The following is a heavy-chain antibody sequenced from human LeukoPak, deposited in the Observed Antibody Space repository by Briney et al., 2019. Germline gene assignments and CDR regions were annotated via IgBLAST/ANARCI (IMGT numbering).Heavy chain of an antibody. CDR1: GFIFSDTW. D-gene: IGHD6-19*01. J-gene: IGHJ4*02. CDR3: ARDQEQQWLVGDY. V-gene: IGHV3-21*01. CDR2: ISSSSSYI. Sequence: PGGSLRLSCAASGFIFSDTWMSWVRQAPGKGLEWVSSISSSSSYIYYADSVKGRFTISRDNAKNSLYLQMNSLRAEDTAVYYCARDQEQQWLVGDYWGQGTLVTVSS.